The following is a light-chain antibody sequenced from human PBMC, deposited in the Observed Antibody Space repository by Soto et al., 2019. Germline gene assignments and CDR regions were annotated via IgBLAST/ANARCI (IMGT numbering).Light chain of an antibody. CDR2: KSD. J-gene: IGLJ3*02. Sequence: QSVLTQSPSASGTPGQRVTISCSGSSSNIGSNFVYWFHQLPGTAPKLLIYKSDQRPSGVPDRFSASKSGTSASLAITGLRSEDEADYYCAAWDDDLRGPVFGGGTQLTVL. V-gene: IGLV1-47*01. CDR1: SSNIGSNF. CDR3: AAWDDDLRGPV.